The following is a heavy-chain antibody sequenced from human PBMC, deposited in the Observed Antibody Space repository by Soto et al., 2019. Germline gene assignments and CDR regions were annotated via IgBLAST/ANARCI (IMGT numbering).Heavy chain of an antibody. CDR2: IKPISDIT. V-gene: IGHV1-69*01. J-gene: IGHJ5*02. Sequence: QIRLVQSGAEVQKPGSSVMVSCKASGDTFGRFTINWVRQAPGQGLEWMGGIKPISDITNYAQRFQGRVTFNADASTSTVYMELSSLRSEDTAMYYCARDPSTINKLIGVWFDPWGQGTLVTVSS. CDR3: ARDPSTINKLIGVWFDP. CDR1: GDTFGRFT. D-gene: IGHD4-4*01.